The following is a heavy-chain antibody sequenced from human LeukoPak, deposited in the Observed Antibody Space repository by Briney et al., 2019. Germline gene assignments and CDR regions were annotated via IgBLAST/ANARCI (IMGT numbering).Heavy chain of an antibody. Sequence: GGSLRLSCAASGFTFSSYNMNWVRQAPGKGLEWVSSISSSSTYIYYADSAKGRYTISRDNAKKSLNLQMNSLRGEDTAVYYCARDQGGSGPYYLDYWGQGTLVTVSS. CDR3: ARDQGGSGPYYLDY. CDR2: ISSSSTYI. D-gene: IGHD1-26*01. V-gene: IGHV3-21*01. J-gene: IGHJ4*02. CDR1: GFTFSSYN.